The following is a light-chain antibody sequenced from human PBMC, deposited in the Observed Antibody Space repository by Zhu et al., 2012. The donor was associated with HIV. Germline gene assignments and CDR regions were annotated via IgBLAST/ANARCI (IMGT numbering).Light chain of an antibody. CDR1: QSVHKW. CDR3: QQYYTPSYT. CDR2: EAS. J-gene: IGKJ2*01. V-gene: IGKV1-5*03. Sequence: DFQMTQSPSTVSASVGDRVTITCRASQSVHKWLAWYQQKPEQAPKLLIYEASTLETGVPSRFSGSGSETEFTLTISSLQPDDFASYSCQQYYTPSYTFGQGTKLQIK.